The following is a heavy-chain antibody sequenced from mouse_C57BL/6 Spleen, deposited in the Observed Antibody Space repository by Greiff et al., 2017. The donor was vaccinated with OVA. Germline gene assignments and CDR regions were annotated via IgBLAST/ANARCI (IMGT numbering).Heavy chain of an antibody. V-gene: IGHV1-64*01. CDR1: GYTFTSYW. CDR2: IHPNSGST. Sequence: VQLKQPGAELVKPGASVKLSCKASGYTFTSYWMHWVKQRPGQGLEWIGMIHPNSGSTNYNEKFKSKATLTVDKSSSTAYMQLSSLTSEDSAVYYCARWATTVVATNAMDYWGQGTSVTVSS. J-gene: IGHJ4*01. CDR3: ARWATTVVATNAMDY. D-gene: IGHD1-1*01.